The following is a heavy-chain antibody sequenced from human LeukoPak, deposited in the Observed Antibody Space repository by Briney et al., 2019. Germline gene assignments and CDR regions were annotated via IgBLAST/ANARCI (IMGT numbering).Heavy chain of an antibody. Sequence: SETLSLTCTVSGGSISSYYWSWIRQPPGKGLEWIGYIYCSGSTNYNPSLKSRVTISVDTSKNQFSLKLSSVTAADTAVYYCARYSVGARSFDYWGQGTLVTVSS. CDR1: GGSISSYY. J-gene: IGHJ4*02. CDR2: IYCSGST. V-gene: IGHV4-59*01. D-gene: IGHD5/OR15-5a*01. CDR3: ARYSVGARSFDY.